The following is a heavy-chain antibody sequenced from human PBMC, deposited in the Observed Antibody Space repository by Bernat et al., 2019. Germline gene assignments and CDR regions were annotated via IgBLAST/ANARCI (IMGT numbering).Heavy chain of an antibody. CDR2: ISGSGGST. D-gene: IGHD2-15*01. CDR1: GFTFSSYA. V-gene: IGHV3-23*01. Sequence: EVQLLESGGGLVQPGGSLRLSCAASGFTFSSYAMSWVRQAPGKGLEWVSAISGSGGSTYYADSVKGRFTISRDNSKNTLYLQMNSLRAEDTAVYYCANHQVVVAVEGRYQYFQHWGQGTLVTVSS. J-gene: IGHJ1*01. CDR3: ANHQVVVAVEGRYQYFQH.